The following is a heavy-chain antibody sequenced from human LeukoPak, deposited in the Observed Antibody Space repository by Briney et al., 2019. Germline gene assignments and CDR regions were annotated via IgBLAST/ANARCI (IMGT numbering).Heavy chain of an antibody. CDR2: INPNSGVT. Sequence: ASVKVSCKTSGYTFIDYYIHWIRQAPGQGLEWMGWINPNSGVTDYAQNFQGRVTMTRDTSISTAYVELSRLRSDDTAVYYCARGTGEGYTYGRYYFDYWGQGTLVTVSS. CDR3: ARGTGEGYTYGRYYFDY. CDR1: GYTFIDYY. V-gene: IGHV1-2*02. J-gene: IGHJ4*02. D-gene: IGHD5-18*01.